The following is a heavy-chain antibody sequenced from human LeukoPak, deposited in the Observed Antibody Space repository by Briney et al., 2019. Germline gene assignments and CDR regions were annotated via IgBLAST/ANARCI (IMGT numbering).Heavy chain of an antibody. D-gene: IGHD6-6*01. J-gene: IGHJ4*02. CDR1: GFTFSSYA. CDR3: AKGIYYSSSPFDY. CDR2: ISGSGGST. V-gene: IGHV3-23*01. Sequence: GVSLRLSCAASGFTFSSYAMSWVRQAPGKGLEWVSAISGSGGSTYYADSVKGRFTISRDNSKNTLYLQMNSLRAEDTAVYYCAKGIYYSSSPFDYWGQGTLVTVSS.